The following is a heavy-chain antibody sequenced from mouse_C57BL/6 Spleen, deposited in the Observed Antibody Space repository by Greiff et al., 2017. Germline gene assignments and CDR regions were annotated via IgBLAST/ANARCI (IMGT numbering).Heavy chain of an antibody. CDR3: ARVYDYDRGYYAMDY. CDR1: GYTFTDYN. J-gene: IGHJ4*01. D-gene: IGHD2-4*01. V-gene: IGHV1-18*01. Sequence: EVQLQQSGPELVKPGASVKIPCKASGYTFTDYNMDWVKQSHGKSLEWIGDINPNNGGTIYNQKFKGKATLTVDKSSSTAYMELRGLTSEDTAVYDGARVYDYDRGYYAMDYWGQGTSVTVSS. CDR2: INPNNGGT.